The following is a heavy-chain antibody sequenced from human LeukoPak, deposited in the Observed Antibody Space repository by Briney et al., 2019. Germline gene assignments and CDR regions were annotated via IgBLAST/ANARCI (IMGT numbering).Heavy chain of an antibody. CDR1: GFTFSSYG. V-gene: IGHV3-30*02. CDR2: VRYDGKNQ. J-gene: IGHJ4*02. Sequence: PGGSLRLSCTASGFTFSSYGIHWVRQAPGKGLEWVSFVRYDGKNQYYADSVKGRFTVSRDNSKKTVSLQMHSLRREDTAVYYCARPGRKYYGSGNYLFFDYWGQGTLVTVSS. CDR3: ARPGRKYYGSGNYLFFDY. D-gene: IGHD3-10*01.